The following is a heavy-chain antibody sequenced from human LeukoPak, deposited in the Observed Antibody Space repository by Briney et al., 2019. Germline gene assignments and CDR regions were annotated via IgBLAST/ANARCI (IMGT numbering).Heavy chain of an antibody. D-gene: IGHD3-3*02. CDR1: GYTFTVYY. J-gene: IGHJ4*02. V-gene: IGHV1-2*02. CDR2: INPNSGGT. Sequence: ASVRVSSKDSGYTFTVYYVHSLRQAPGQGRTWMGWINPNSGGTDYAQQYQGRVTLTRDTSISTAYMELSSLTSDDSAVYYCARAFFNSGFDYWGQGTLVTVSS. CDR3: ARAFFNSGFDY.